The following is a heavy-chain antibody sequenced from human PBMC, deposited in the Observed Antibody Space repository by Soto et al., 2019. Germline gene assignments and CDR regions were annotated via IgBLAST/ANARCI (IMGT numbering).Heavy chain of an antibody. CDR1: GYTFTSYG. CDR2: ISAYNGNT. Sequence: ASVKVSCKASGYTFTSYGISWVRQAPGQGLEWMGWISAYNGNTNYAQKLQGRVTMTTDTSTSTAYMELRSLRSDDTAVYYCARVYYYGSGSYYFDYRGQGNLVTVYS. V-gene: IGHV1-18*01. D-gene: IGHD3-10*01. J-gene: IGHJ4*02. CDR3: ARVYYYGSGSYYFDY.